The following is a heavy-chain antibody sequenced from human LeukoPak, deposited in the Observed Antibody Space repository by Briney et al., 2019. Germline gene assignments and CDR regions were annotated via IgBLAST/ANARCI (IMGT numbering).Heavy chain of an antibody. Sequence: SETLSLTCAVYGGSFSGYYWSWIRQPPGKGLEWIGEINHSGSTNYNPSPKSRVTISVDTSKNQFSLKLSSVTAADTAVYYCAIYDSSENNAFDIWGQGTMVTVSS. V-gene: IGHV4-34*01. D-gene: IGHD3-22*01. CDR2: INHSGST. CDR3: AIYDSSENNAFDI. CDR1: GGSFSGYY. J-gene: IGHJ3*02.